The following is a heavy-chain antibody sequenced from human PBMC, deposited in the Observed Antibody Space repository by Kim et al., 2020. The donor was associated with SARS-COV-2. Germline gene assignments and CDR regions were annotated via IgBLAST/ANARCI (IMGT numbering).Heavy chain of an antibody. V-gene: IGHV3-7*05. CDR2: IKQDGSEK. CDR1: GFTFSSYW. D-gene: IGHD6-13*01. J-gene: IGHJ5*02. CDR3: ARHRSMRNIAAAGKGRNNWFDP. Sequence: GGSLRLSCAASGFTFSSYWMSWVRQAPGKGLEWVANIKQDGSEKYYVDSVKGRFTISRDNAKNSLYLQMNSLRAEDTAVYYCARHRSMRNIAAAGKGRNNWFDPWGQGTLVTVSS.